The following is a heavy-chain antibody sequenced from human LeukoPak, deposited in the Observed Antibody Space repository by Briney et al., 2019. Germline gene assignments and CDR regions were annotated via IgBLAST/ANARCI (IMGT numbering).Heavy chain of an antibody. CDR1: GYTFTSYY. V-gene: IGHV1-46*01. J-gene: IGHJ6*02. CDR3: AGAMVRGKRPNYYYYGMDV. Sequence: ASVKVSCKASGYTFTSYYMHWVRQAPGQGLEWMGIINPSGGSTSYAQKFQGRVTMTRDTSTSTVYMELSSLRSEDTAVYYCAGAMVRGKRPNYYYYGMDVWGQGTTVTVSS. CDR2: INPSGGST. D-gene: IGHD3-10*01.